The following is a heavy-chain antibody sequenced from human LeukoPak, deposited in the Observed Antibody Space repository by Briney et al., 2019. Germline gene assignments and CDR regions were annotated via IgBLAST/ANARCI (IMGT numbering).Heavy chain of an antibody. J-gene: IGHJ4*02. V-gene: IGHV3-21*01. CDR2: ISSSSIYI. D-gene: IGHD3-22*01. CDR1: AFTFSSYA. Sequence: GGSLRLSCAASAFTFSSYAMHWVRQAPGKGLEWVSSISSSSIYIYYADSLKGRFTISRDNAKNSLYLQMNSLRAEDTAVYYCARDQGYYDSSGPNFDYWGQGTLVTVSS. CDR3: ARDQGYYDSSGPNFDY.